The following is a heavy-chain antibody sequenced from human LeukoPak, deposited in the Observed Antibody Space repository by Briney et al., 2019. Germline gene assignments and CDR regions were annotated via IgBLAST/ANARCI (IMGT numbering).Heavy chain of an antibody. CDR3: AKTLGY. CDR1: GFTFSSYG. J-gene: IGHJ4*02. Sequence: PGGSLRLSCAASGFTFSSYGMHWVRQAPGKGLEWVAVISYDGSNKYYADSVKGRFTISRDNSKNTLYLQMNSLRAEDTAVYYCAKTLGYWGQGTLVTVSS. D-gene: IGHD3-3*02. CDR2: ISYDGSNK. V-gene: IGHV3-30*18.